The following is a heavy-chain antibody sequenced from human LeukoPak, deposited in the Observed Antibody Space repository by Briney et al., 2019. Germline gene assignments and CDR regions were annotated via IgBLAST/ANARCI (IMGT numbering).Heavy chain of an antibody. V-gene: IGHV5-51*01. D-gene: IGHD3-16*01. CDR3: ARLGTSDY. J-gene: IGHJ4*02. Sequence: GESLKISCKGSGYTFTTNWIGWVRQMPGQGLEWMGIIYPSASDTRYSPSFQGQVTISADKSISTAYLKWSSLKASDTAMYYCARLGTSDYWGQETLVTVSS. CDR2: IYPSASDT. CDR1: GYTFTTNW.